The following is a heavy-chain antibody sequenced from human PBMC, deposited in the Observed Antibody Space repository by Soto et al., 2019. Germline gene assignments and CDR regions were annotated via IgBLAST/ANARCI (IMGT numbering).Heavy chain of an antibody. V-gene: IGHV4-30-4*01. J-gene: IGHJ4*02. CDR1: GGSISSGDYY. Sequence: QVQLQESGPGLVKPSQTLSLTCTVSGGSISSGDYYWSWIRQPPGKGLEWIGYIYYSGSTYYNPSLKRRVTISVDTSKNQFSLELSSVTAADTAVYYCASGLGYCSGGSCYDYWGQGTLVTVSS. CDR3: ASGLGYCSGGSCYDY. D-gene: IGHD2-15*01. CDR2: IYYSGST.